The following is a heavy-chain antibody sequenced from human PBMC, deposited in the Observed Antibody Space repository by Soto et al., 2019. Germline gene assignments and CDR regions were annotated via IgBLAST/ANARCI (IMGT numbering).Heavy chain of an antibody. D-gene: IGHD2-15*01. CDR2: IYPGDSDT. CDR3: ARHVVETWFDP. CDR1: ADGCTSYW. J-gene: IGHJ5*02. Sequence: PGAPLRNSCQRSADGCTSYWGGWGRPLPGKGLEWMGVIYPGDSDTRYSSSCQGQVTISADNSISTAYLQWSSLKASDSAMYYCARHVVETWFDPWGQGTLVPLS. V-gene: IGHV5-51*01.